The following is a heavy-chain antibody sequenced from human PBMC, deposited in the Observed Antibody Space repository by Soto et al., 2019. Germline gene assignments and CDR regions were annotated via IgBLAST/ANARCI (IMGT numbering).Heavy chain of an antibody. CDR2: IYYIGST. D-gene: IGHD1-1*01. J-gene: IGHJ6*02. CDR1: GGAMSSYY. Sequence: SETLSLTCSVSGGAMSSYYWTWIRQPPGKGLEWIGYIYYIGSTKYNPSLKSRVTISVDTSKNQFSLRLSSVTAADTAVYYCARDANWYGDYYGIDVWGQGTSVTVS. V-gene: IGHV4-59*01. CDR3: ARDANWYGDYYGIDV.